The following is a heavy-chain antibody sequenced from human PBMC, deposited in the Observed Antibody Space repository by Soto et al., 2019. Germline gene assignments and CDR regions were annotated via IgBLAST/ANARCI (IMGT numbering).Heavy chain of an antibody. CDR2: INPNSGGT. CDR1: GYTFTGYY. D-gene: IGHD6-13*01. CDR3: ARDGRMESIAAAGGGAYSYYMDV. Sequence: QVQLVQSGAEVKKPGASVKVSCKASGYTFTGYYMHWVRQAPGQGLEWMGWINPNSGGTNYAQKFQGWVTMTRDTSISTAYMELSRLRADDTAVYYCARDGRMESIAAAGGGAYSYYMDVWGKGTTVTVSS. V-gene: IGHV1-2*04. J-gene: IGHJ6*03.